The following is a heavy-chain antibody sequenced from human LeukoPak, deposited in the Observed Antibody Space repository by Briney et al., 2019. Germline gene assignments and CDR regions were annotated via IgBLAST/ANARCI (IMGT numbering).Heavy chain of an antibody. Sequence: SETLSLTCTVSGGSISSGDYYWSWIRQPPGKGLEWIGYNYYSGSTYYNPSLKSRVTISVDTSKNQFSLKLSSVTAADTAVYYCARASILTGYAKWGQGTLVTVSS. CDR1: GGSISSGDYY. CDR2: NYYSGST. D-gene: IGHD3-9*01. CDR3: ARASILTGYAK. J-gene: IGHJ4*02. V-gene: IGHV4-30-4*08.